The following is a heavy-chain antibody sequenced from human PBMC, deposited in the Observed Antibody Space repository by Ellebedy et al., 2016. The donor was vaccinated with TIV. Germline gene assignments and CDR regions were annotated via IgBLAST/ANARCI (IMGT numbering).Heavy chain of an antibody. CDR1: GGSISSSSYY. Sequence: SETLSLTCTVSGGSISSSSYYWSWIRQPPGKGLEWIGYIYSAGSTNYNPSLKSRLTISVDTSKAQFSLQLGSVTAADTAVYYCARRGRTSSGYYALDYWGQGTLVTVSS. V-gene: IGHV4-61*05. CDR3: ARRGRTSSGYYALDY. CDR2: IYSAGST. J-gene: IGHJ4*02. D-gene: IGHD3-22*01.